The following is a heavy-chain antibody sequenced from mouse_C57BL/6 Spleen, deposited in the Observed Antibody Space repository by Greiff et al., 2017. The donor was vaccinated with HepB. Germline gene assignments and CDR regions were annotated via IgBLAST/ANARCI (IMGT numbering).Heavy chain of an antibody. CDR3: ARGVYGNYVAY. CDR1: GYAFSSSW. Sequence: QVQLKQSGPELVKPGASVKISCKASGYAFSSSWMNWVKQRPGKGLEWIGRIYPGDGDTNYNGKFKGKATLTADKSSSTAYLQLSSLTSEDSAVYFGARGVYGNYVAYWGQGTLVTVSA. D-gene: IGHD2-1*01. J-gene: IGHJ3*01. V-gene: IGHV1-82*01. CDR2: IYPGDGDT.